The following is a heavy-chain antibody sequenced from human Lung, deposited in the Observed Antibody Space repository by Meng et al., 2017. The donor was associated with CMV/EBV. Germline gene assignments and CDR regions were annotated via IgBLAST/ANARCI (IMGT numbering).Heavy chain of an antibody. Sequence: GGSLRLXXAASGFTFSSYSMNWVRQAPGKGLEWVSSISSNSSYRYYADSVKGRFTVSRDNAKNSLYLQLNSLRAEDTAVYYCARDLRKPPTSFGGVRTHVRYFDSWGQGTLVXVSS. D-gene: IGHD3-3*01. CDR3: ARDLRKPPTSFGGVRTHVRYFDS. J-gene: IGHJ4*02. V-gene: IGHV3-21*01. CDR1: GFTFSSYS. CDR2: ISSNSSYR.